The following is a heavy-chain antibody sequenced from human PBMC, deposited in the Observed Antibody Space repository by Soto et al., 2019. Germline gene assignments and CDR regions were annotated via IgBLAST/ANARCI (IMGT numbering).Heavy chain of an antibody. J-gene: IGHJ5*02. V-gene: IGHV3-21*01. CDR1: GFTFSSYS. CDR2: ISSSSSYI. CDR3: ARDVDSYYYDSSLRNWFDP. D-gene: IGHD3-22*01. Sequence: EVQLVESGGGLVKPGGSLRLSCAASGFTFSSYSMNWVRQAPGKGLEWVSSISSSSSYIYYADSVKGRFTISRDNAKNSLYLQMNSLRAEDTAVYYCARDVDSYYYDSSLRNWFDPWGQGTLVTVSS.